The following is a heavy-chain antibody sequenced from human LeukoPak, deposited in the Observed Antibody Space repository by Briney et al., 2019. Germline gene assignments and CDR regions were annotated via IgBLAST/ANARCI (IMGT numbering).Heavy chain of an antibody. D-gene: IGHD1-26*01. V-gene: IGHV3-48*01. CDR1: GFTFSSYS. CDR2: ISSSSSTI. J-gene: IGHJ6*03. CDR3: ARDSTALYYYYYMDV. Sequence: GGSLRLSCAASGFTFSSYSMNWVRQAPGKGLEWVSYISSSSSTIYYADSVKGRFTISRDNAKNSLYLQMNSLRAEDTAVYYCARDSTALYYYYYMDVWGEGTTVTVSS.